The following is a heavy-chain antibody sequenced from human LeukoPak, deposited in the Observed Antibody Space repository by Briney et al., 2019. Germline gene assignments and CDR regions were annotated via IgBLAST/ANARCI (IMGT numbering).Heavy chain of an antibody. CDR3: ARANKQSGSYSY. D-gene: IGHD1-26*01. CDR2: ISGNGGVA. V-gene: IGHV3-23*01. CDR1: GFTFSSYA. J-gene: IGHJ4*02. Sequence: PGGSLRLSCAASGFTFSSYAMSWVRQAPGEGLEWVSIISGNGGVAFYADSVKGRFTISRDNAKNSLYLQMNSLRAEDTAVYYCARANKQSGSYSYWGQGTLVTVSS.